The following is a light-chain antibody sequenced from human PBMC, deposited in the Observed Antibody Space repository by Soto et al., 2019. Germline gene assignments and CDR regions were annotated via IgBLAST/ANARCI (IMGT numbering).Light chain of an antibody. CDR2: GAS. Sequence: ENVLTQSPGMVSLSPGEGVTLSCRASQSVSASYFAWYQQRPGQAPRLLIYGASNRATGIPDRFSGSGSGTDFTPTISRLEPEDFVVYYCHQYGTSPCTFGQGTKLEIK. CDR1: QSVSASY. V-gene: IGKV3-20*01. J-gene: IGKJ2*02. CDR3: HQYGTSPCT.